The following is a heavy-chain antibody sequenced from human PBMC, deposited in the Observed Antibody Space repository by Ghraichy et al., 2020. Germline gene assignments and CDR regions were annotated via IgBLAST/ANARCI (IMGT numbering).Heavy chain of an antibody. V-gene: IGHV3-33*06. CDR1: GFTFSNYG. CDR2: IWYDGSNK. J-gene: IGHJ3*02. CDR3: AKVGNYGSGSYWADAFDI. D-gene: IGHD3-10*01. Sequence: LSLTCAASGFTFSNYGMHWVRQAPGKGLEWVAVIWYDGSNKYYADSVKGRFTLSRDNSKNTLYLQMNSLRAEDTAVYYCAKVGNYGSGSYWADAFDIWGQGTMVTVSS.